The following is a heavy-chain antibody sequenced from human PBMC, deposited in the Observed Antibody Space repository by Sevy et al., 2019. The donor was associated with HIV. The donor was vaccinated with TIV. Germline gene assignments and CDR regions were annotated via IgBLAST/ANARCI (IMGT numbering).Heavy chain of an antibody. CDR2: INHDGSEI. D-gene: IGHD4-4*01. V-gene: IGHV3-7*01. J-gene: IGHJ4*02. Sequence: GGSLRLSCAASGFTFSSFWMTWVRQAPGKGLEWVANINHDGSEINYVDSVKGRFSISSDNAKNSLNLQMNSLRAEDTAVYYCARALYAYSSYWGQGTLVTVSS. CDR3: ARALYAYSSY. CDR1: GFTFSSFW.